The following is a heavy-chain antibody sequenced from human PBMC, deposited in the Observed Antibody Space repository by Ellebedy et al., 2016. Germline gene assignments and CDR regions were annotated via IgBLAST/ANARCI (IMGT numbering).Heavy chain of an antibody. J-gene: IGHJ3*02. CDR1: GGSISSYY. V-gene: IGHV4-59*08. Sequence: SETLSLTXTVSGGSISSYYWSWIRQPPGKGLEWIGYIYYSGSTNYNPSLKSRVTISVDTSKNQFSLKLSSVTAADTAVYYCARFLADYDFWSGYGGRAFDIWGQGTMVTVSS. CDR2: IYYSGST. CDR3: ARFLADYDFWSGYGGRAFDI. D-gene: IGHD3-3*01.